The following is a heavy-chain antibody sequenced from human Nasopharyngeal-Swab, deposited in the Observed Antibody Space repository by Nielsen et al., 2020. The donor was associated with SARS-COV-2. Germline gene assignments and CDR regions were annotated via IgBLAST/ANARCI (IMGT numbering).Heavy chain of an antibody. Sequence: GESLKISCAASGFTFSSYSMNWVRQAPGKGLEWVSTISGSGGSTNYADSVKGRFTISRDNSENTLYLQMNSLRAEDTAVYYCANRRGGSWHPYCFDYWGQGTLVTVSS. J-gene: IGHJ4*02. D-gene: IGHD6-13*01. V-gene: IGHV3-23*01. CDR3: ANRRGGSWHPYCFDY. CDR1: GFTFSSYS. CDR2: ISGSGGST.